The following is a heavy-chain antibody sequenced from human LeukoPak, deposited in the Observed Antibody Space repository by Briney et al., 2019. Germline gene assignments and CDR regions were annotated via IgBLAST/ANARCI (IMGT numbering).Heavy chain of an antibody. D-gene: IGHD3-3*02. CDR3: ARVAHLDY. CDR2: IKRDGSQK. V-gene: IGHV3-7*01. CDR1: GFSFSSNW. Sequence: GGSLRLSCAAPGFSFSSNWMGWVRQAPGKGLEWVAHIKRDGSQKYYLDSVKGRFTISRDNAKNSLYLQMNSLRAEDTAVYYCARVAHLDYWGQGTLVTVSS. J-gene: IGHJ4*02.